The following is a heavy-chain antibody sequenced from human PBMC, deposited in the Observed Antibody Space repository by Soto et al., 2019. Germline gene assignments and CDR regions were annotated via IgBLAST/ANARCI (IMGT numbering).Heavy chain of an antibody. Sequence: PGGSLRLSCAASGFTFSSYSMNWVRQAPGKGLEWVSSISSSSSYIYYADSVKGRFTISRDNAKNSLYLQMNSLGAEDTAVYYCARDRRTRITIFGAYGMDVWGQGTTVTVSS. J-gene: IGHJ6*02. CDR2: ISSSSSYI. CDR1: GFTFSSYS. V-gene: IGHV3-21*01. D-gene: IGHD3-3*01. CDR3: ARDRRTRITIFGAYGMDV.